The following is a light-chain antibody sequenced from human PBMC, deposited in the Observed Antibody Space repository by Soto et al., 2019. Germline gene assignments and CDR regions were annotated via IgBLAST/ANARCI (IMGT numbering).Light chain of an antibody. CDR2: AAS. Sequence: AIRMTQSPSSFSASTGDRVTITCRASQGISSYLAWYQQKPGKAPKLLIYAASTLQSGVPSRFSGSGSGTDFTLTISCLQSEDCVTYYCQQYYSYPRTFGQGTKVEIK. CDR3: QQYYSYPRT. J-gene: IGKJ1*01. CDR1: QGISSY. V-gene: IGKV1-8*01.